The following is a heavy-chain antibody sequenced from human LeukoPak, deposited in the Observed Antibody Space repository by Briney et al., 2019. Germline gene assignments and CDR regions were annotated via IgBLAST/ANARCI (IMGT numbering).Heavy chain of an antibody. CDR3: ARDGYSSSWKAFDI. D-gene: IGHD6-13*01. CDR1: GGSISSYY. CDR2: IYTSGST. V-gene: IGHV4-4*07. J-gene: IGHJ3*02. Sequence: SETLSLTCTVSGGSISSYYWSWIRQPAGKGLEWIGRIYTSGSTNYNPSLKSRVTMSVDTSKNQFSLKLSSVTAADTAAYYCARDGYSSSWKAFDIWGQGTMVTVSS.